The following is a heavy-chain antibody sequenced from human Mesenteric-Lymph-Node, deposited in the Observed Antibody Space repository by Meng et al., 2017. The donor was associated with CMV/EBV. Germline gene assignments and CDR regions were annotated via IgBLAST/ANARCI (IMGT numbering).Heavy chain of an antibody. V-gene: IGHV6-1*01. CDR2: TYYRSQWYN. D-gene: IGHD3-22*01. J-gene: IGHJ4*02. CDR3: ARDTYYYDSSGYSLGFDY. CDR1: SNSAA. Sequence: SNSAAWNWIRQSPSRGLEWLGRTYYRSQWYNDYAVSVKSRITINPVTSKNQFSLQLNSVTPEDTAVYYCARDTYYYDSSGYSLGFDYWGQGTLVTVSS.